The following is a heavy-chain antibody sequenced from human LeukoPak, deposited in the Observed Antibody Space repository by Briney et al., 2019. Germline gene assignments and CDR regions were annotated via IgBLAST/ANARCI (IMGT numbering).Heavy chain of an antibody. CDR3: TTDSTEMATDLSDY. J-gene: IGHJ4*02. Sequence: PGGSLRLSCAASGFTFSNAWMSWVRQAPGKGLEWVGRIKSKTDGGTTDYAAPVKGRFTISRDDSKNTLYLQMNSLKTEDTAVYYCTTDSTEMATDLSDYWGQGTLVTVSS. D-gene: IGHD5-24*01. CDR2: IKSKTDGGTT. V-gene: IGHV3-15*01. CDR1: GFTFSNAW.